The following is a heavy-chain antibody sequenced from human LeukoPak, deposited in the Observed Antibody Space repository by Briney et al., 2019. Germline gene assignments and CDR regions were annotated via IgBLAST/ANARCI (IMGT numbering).Heavy chain of an antibody. CDR3: ARDRARPFAGDLPGY. D-gene: IGHD6-6*01. CDR2: INPNSGGT. V-gene: IGHV1-2*02. J-gene: IGHJ4*02. Sequence: ASVKVSCKASGYTFTGYYMHWVRQAPGQGLEWMGWINPNSGGTNYAQKFQGRVTMTRDTSISTAYMELSRLRSDDTAVYYCARDRARPFAGDLPGYWGQGTLVTVSS. CDR1: GYTFTGYY.